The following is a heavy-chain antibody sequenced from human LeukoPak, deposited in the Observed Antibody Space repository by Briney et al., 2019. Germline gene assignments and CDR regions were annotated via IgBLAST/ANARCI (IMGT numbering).Heavy chain of an antibody. CDR1: GFTFSSYG. CDR2: IWYDGSNK. Sequence: GGSLRLSCAASGFTFSSYGMPWVRQAPGKGLEWVAVIWYDGSNKYYADSVKGRFTISRDNSKNTLYLQMNSLRAEDTAVYYCAKDHDYGDYLLDYWGQGTLVTVSS. J-gene: IGHJ4*02. D-gene: IGHD4-17*01. CDR3: AKDHDYGDYLLDY. V-gene: IGHV3-33*06.